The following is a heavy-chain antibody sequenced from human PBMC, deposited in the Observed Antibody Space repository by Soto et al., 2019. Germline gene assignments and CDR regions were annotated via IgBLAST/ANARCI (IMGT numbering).Heavy chain of an antibody. Sequence: EVQLVESGGGLVQPGGSLRLSCAASGFTFSSYSINWVRQAPGKGLEWVSYISTSGSTIYYADSVKGRFTISRDNARISVYLQVNSLRAEDTAVYYCAREGGMDVWGQGTTVTVSS. CDR1: GFTFSSYS. CDR3: AREGGMDV. V-gene: IGHV3-48*01. CDR2: ISTSGSTI. J-gene: IGHJ6*02.